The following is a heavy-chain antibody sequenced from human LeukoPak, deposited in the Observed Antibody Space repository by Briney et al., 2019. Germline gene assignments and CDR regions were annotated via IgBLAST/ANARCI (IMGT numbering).Heavy chain of an antibody. D-gene: IGHD6-13*01. CDR2: IYYSGST. Sequence: PSETLSLTCTVSGGSISRYYWNWIRQPPGKGLEWIGYIYYSGSTNYNPSLKSRVTISIDMSKNQFSLKLYSVTAADTAVYYCARDLRQQLVNNWFDPWGQGTLVTVSS. V-gene: IGHV4-59*01. CDR1: GGSISRYY. J-gene: IGHJ5*02. CDR3: ARDLRQQLVNNWFDP.